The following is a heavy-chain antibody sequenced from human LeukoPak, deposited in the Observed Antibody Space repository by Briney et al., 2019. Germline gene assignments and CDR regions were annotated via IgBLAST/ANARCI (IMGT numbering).Heavy chain of an antibody. V-gene: IGHV1-18*01. CDR3: ARDSYSSGWYLDY. D-gene: IGHD6-19*01. J-gene: IGHJ4*02. CDR2: ISAYNGNT. CDR1: GYTFTSYG. Sequence: ASVNVSCKASGYTFTSYGVSWVRQAPGQGLEWMGWISAYNGNTKYAQKLQGRVTMTTDTPTSTACMELRSLRSDDTAVYYCARDSYSSGWYLDYWGQGTLVTVSS.